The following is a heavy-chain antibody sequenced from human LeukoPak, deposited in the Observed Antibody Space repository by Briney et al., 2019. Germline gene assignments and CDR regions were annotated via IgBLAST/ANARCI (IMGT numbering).Heavy chain of an antibody. J-gene: IGHJ5*02. D-gene: IGHD1-14*01. CDR1: GYTFTSYG. CDR2: ISAYNGNT. Sequence: ASVKVSCKASGYTFTSYGISWVRQAPGQGLEWMGWISAYNGNTNYAQKLQGRVTMTRDTSISTAYMELSRLRSDDTAVYYCARVLPRKGWFDPWGQGTLVTVSS. CDR3: ARVLPRKGWFDP. V-gene: IGHV1-18*01.